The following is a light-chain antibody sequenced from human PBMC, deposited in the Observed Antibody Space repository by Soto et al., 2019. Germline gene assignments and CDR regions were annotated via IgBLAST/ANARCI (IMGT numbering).Light chain of an antibody. CDR3: QHYNSFPLT. J-gene: IGKJ4*01. CDR1: QSISSF. CDR2: KAS. V-gene: IGKV1-5*03. Sequence: DIQMTQSPSTLSASIGDRVTITCRASQSISSFLAWYQQKPGKAPKLLIYKASNLESGVPSRFSGSGSGTDFTLTITSLQPDDFATYFCQHYNSFPLTFGGGTKVEVK.